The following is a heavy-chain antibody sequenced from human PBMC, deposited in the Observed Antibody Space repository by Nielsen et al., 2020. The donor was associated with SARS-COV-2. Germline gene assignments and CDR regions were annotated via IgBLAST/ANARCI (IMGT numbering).Heavy chain of an antibody. D-gene: IGHD3-22*01. CDR3: AKDGGSADFTMIVELRGYFFDR. Sequence: GGSLRLSCAASGFNFNNYGMHWVRQAPGKGLEWVAFISSDGSNKYYEDSVKGRFTISRDNSKNTGYLQMSSLRPEDTAVYYCAKDGGSADFTMIVELRGYFFDRWGPGTAVSVSS. J-gene: IGHJ4*02. CDR1: GFNFNNYG. V-gene: IGHV3-30*18. CDR2: ISSDGSNK.